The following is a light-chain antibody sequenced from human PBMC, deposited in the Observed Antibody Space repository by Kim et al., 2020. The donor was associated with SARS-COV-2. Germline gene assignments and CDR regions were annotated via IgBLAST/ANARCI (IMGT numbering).Light chain of an antibody. J-gene: IGLJ2*01. CDR3: NSRDTSSDYLVV. CDR1: SLRSYY. Sequence: SSELTQDPAVSVALGQTVRITCQGDSLRSYYASWYQQKPGQAPVFVMYGKNNRPSGIPDRFSGYSSGNTASLTITGAQAEDEADYYCNSRDTSSDYLVVF. CDR2: GKN. V-gene: IGLV3-19*01.